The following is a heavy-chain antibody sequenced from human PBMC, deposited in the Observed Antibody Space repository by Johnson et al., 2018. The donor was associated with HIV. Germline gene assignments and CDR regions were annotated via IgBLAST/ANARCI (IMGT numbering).Heavy chain of an antibody. J-gene: IGHJ3*02. D-gene: IGHD4-17*01. Sequence: QVQLVESGGGVVQPGRSLRLSCAASGFTFSSYGMHWVRQAPGKGLEWVAFMRYDGSNKYYADSVKGRFTISRDNSKNTLYLQMNSLRAEYTAVYYCAKGENDYGDYGLDAFYIWCQGTMVTVSS. CDR2: MRYDGSNK. V-gene: IGHV3-30*02. CDR3: AKGENDYGDYGLDAFYI. CDR1: GFTFSSYG.